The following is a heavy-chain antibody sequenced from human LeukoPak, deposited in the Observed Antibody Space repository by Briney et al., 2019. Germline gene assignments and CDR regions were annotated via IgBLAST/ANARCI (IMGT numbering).Heavy chain of an antibody. V-gene: IGHV1-69*13. D-gene: IGHD3-10*01. J-gene: IGHJ6*04. CDR2: IIPIFGTA. Sequence: EASVKVSFKASGGTFSIYAISWVRQAPGQGLEWMGGIIPIFGTANYAQKFQGRVTITADESTSTAYMELSSLRSEDTAVYYCASGWFGELWDYYYGMDVWGKGTTVTVSS. CDR1: GGTFSIYA. CDR3: ASGWFGELWDYYYGMDV.